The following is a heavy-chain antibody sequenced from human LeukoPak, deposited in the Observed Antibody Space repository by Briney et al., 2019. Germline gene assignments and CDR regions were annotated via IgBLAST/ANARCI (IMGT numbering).Heavy chain of an antibody. CDR2: IYPGDSDT. Sequence: GESLKISCKGSGYSFISYWIGWVRQMPGKGLEWMGIIYPGDSDTRYSPSFQGQVTISADKSISTAYLQWSSLKASDTAMYYCARGGATVTTDYYYYGMDVWGQGTTVTVSS. D-gene: IGHD4-17*01. CDR1: GYSFISYW. J-gene: IGHJ6*02. V-gene: IGHV5-51*01. CDR3: ARGGATVTTDYYYYGMDV.